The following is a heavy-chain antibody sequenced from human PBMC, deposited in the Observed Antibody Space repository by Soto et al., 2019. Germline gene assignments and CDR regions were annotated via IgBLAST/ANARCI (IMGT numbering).Heavy chain of an antibody. CDR3: AHRRYGSGSQHRPGLYNWFDP. V-gene: IGHV2-5*02. J-gene: IGHJ5*02. CDR1: GFSLSTSGVG. Sequence: QITLKESGPTLVKPTQTLTLTCTFSGFSLSTSGVGVGWIRQPPGKALEWLALIYWDDDKRYSPSLKSRLTITKDTSKNQVVLTMTNMDPVDTATYYCAHRRYGSGSQHRPGLYNWFDPWGQGTLVTVSS. CDR2: IYWDDDK. D-gene: IGHD3-10*01.